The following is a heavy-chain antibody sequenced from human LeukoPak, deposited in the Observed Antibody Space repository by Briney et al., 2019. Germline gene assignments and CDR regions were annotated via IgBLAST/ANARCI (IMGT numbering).Heavy chain of an antibody. Sequence: GGSLRLSCAASGLTFSSYAMSWGRQAPGKGLEWVSAISGSGGSTYYADSVKGRFTISRDNSKNTLYLQMNSLRAEDTAVYYCAKDTVGTIFGVVTMGYFDYWGQGTLVTVSS. D-gene: IGHD3-3*01. CDR2: ISGSGGST. V-gene: IGHV3-23*01. CDR1: GLTFSSYA. CDR3: AKDTVGTIFGVVTMGYFDY. J-gene: IGHJ4*02.